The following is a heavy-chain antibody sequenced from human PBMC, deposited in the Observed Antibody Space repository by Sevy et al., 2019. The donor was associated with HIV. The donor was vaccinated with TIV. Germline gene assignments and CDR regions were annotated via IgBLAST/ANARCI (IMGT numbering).Heavy chain of an antibody. CDR1: GFTFSSYG. CDR2: ISYDGSNK. J-gene: IGHJ6*02. D-gene: IGHD3-10*01. V-gene: IGHV3-30*18. Sequence: GGSLRLSCAASGFTFSSYGMHWVRQAPGKGLEWVAVISYDGSNKYYADSVKGRFTISRDNSKNTLYLQMNSLRAEDTAVYYCAKASNPSGSYQIYYYYYYGMDVWGQGTTVTVSS. CDR3: AKASNPSGSYQIYYYYYYGMDV.